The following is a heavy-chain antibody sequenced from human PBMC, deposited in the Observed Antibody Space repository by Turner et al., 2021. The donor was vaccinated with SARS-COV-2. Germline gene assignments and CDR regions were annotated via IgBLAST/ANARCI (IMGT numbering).Heavy chain of an antibody. V-gene: IGHV4-39*01. Sequence: QLQLQESGPGLVKPSETLSFTCTVSGDSISSFSYYWGWIRQPPGKGLEWIGSVHFFGTTYYNPSLKSRLTISIDTPKNQFSLTLTSVTAADTAVYYCARVQVTIFGPYYFDYWGHGTLVPVSS. CDR2: VHFFGTT. D-gene: IGHD3-3*01. CDR1: GDSISSFSYY. J-gene: IGHJ4*01. CDR3: ARVQVTIFGPYYFDY.